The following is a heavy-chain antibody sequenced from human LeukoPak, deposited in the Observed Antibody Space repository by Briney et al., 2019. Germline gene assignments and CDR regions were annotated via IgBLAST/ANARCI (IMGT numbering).Heavy chain of an antibody. CDR1: GYTFTGHY. CDR3: ARDVVGLYSYGYDY. D-gene: IGHD5-18*01. V-gene: IGHV1-2*02. CDR2: INPNSGGT. J-gene: IGHJ4*02. Sequence: GASVKVSCKASGYTFTGHYMHWVRQAPGQGLEWMGWINPNSGGTNYAQKFQGRVTMTRDTSTSTDYMELSRLRSDDTAVYYCARDVVGLYSYGYDYWGQGTLVTVSS.